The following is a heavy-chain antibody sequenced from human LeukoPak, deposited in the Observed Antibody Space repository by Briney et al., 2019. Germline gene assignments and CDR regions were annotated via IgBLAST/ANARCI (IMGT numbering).Heavy chain of an antibody. CDR2: IYYSGST. D-gene: IGHD2-15*01. J-gene: IGHJ4*01. CDR1: GGSLSSYY. CDR3: ARAVLSYCRGGSCPYFDY. Sequence: SETLSLTCTVSGGSLSSYYWSWVRQPPGKGLEWIGYIYYSGSTNYNPSLKSGGTISVDTSKNQFSLKLSSLTAADTAVYYCARAVLSYCRGGSCPYFDYWGQGTLVTVSS. V-gene: IGHV4-59*01.